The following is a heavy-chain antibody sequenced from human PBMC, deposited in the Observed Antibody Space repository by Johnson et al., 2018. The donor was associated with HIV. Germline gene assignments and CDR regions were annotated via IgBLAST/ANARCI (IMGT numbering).Heavy chain of an antibody. Sequence: VQLVESGGDVVRPGGSLRLSCAASGFTFSSYWMGWVRQAPGKGLEWVANIKQDGSEKYYVDSLKGRFTISRDNAKNSLYLQMNSLRAEDTAVYYCAKDLQDYYDSSGHDAFDIWGQGTIVTVSS. CDR3: AKDLQDYYDSSGHDAFDI. V-gene: IGHV3-7*01. CDR1: GFTFSSYW. D-gene: IGHD3-22*01. CDR2: IKQDGSEK. J-gene: IGHJ3*02.